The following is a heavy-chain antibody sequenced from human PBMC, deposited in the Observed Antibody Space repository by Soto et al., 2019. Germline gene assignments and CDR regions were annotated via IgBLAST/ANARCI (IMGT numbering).Heavy chain of an antibody. CDR1: GGSFSGYY. Sequence: QVQLQQWGAGLLKPSETLSLTCAVYGGSFSGYYWSWIRQPPGQGLEWLGEINHSGSTNYNPSLKSRVTISVDTSKNQFSLKMSSVTAADTAVYYCARGTYYYDSSGYYTARAEYFQHWGQGTLITVSS. CDR3: ARGTYYYDSSGYYTARAEYFQH. CDR2: INHSGST. V-gene: IGHV4-34*01. J-gene: IGHJ1*01. D-gene: IGHD3-22*01.